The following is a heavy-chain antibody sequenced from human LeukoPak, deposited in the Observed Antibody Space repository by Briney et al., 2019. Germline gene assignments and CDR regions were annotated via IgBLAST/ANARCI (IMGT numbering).Heavy chain of an antibody. D-gene: IGHD6-13*01. CDR2: ISGSGGST. CDR1: GFTFSSYG. J-gene: IGHJ6*03. V-gene: IGHV3-23*01. CDR3: AKGGSSSSWFYYYMDV. Sequence: HPGGSLRLSCAASGFTFSSYGMSWVRQAPGKGLEWVSAISGSGGSTYYADSVKGRFTISRDNSKNTLYLQMNSLRAEDTAVYYCAKGGSSSSWFYYYMDVWGKGTTVTISS.